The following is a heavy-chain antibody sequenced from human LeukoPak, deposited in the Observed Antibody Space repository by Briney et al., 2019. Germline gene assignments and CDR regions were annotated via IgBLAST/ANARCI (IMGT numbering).Heavy chain of an antibody. V-gene: IGHV1-69*06. CDR2: IIPIFGTA. J-gene: IGHJ4*02. CDR1: GGTFSSYA. CDR3: ARGNYYDRLGYFDY. D-gene: IGHD3-22*01. Sequence: SVKVSCEASGGTFSSYAISWVRQAPGQGLEWMGGIIPIFGTANYAQKFQGRVTITADKSTSTAYMELSSLRSEDTAVYYCARGNYYDRLGYFDYWGQGTLVTVSS.